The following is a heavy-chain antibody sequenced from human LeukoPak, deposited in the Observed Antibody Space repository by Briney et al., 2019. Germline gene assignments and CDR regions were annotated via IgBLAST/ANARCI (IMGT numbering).Heavy chain of an antibody. J-gene: IGHJ6*02. CDR1: GFPFSSYW. V-gene: IGHV3-74*01. CDR2: INSDGSAT. Sequence: PGGSLRLSCAASGFPFSSYWMHWVRQVPGKGLLWVSRINSDGSATIYADSVRGRFTISIDNAKNTLYLQMSGLRVEDTAVYHCASDSPYYGMDVWGQGTTVTVSS. CDR3: ASDSPYYGMDV.